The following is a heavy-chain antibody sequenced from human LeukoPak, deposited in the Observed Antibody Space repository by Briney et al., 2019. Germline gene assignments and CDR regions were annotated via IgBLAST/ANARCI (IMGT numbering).Heavy chain of an antibody. CDR3: ARDWVDSYGSSFFDY. Sequence: PSETLSLTCTVSGGSISSGSYYWSWIRQPAGKGLEWIGHIYTSGSTNYNPSLKSRVTISVDTSKNQFSLKLSSVTAADTAVYYCARDWVDSYGSSFFDYWGQGTLVTVSS. J-gene: IGHJ4*02. CDR1: GGSISSGSYY. V-gene: IGHV4-61*09. D-gene: IGHD5-18*01. CDR2: IYTSGST.